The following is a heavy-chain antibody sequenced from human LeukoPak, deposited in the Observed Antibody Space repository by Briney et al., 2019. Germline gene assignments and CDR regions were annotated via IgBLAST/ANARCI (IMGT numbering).Heavy chain of an antibody. CDR1: GYTFTSYD. CDR3: ARGAPDIVVVPAAAYYYYMDV. J-gene: IGHJ6*03. V-gene: IGHV1-2*02. Sequence: ASVKVSCKASGYTFTSYDINWVRQAPGQGLEWMGWINPNSGGTNYAQKFQGRVTMTRDTSISTAYMELSRLRSDDTAVYYCARGAPDIVVVPAAAYYYYMDVWGKGTTVTVSS. CDR2: INPNSGGT. D-gene: IGHD2-2*01.